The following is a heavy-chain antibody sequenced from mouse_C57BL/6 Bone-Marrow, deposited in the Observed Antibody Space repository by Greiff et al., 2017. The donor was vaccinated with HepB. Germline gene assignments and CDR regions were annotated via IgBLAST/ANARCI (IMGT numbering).Heavy chain of an antibody. D-gene: IGHD2-3*01. Sequence: QVQLQQSGAELVRPGASVTLSCKASGYTFTDYEMHWVKQTPVHGLEWIGAIDPETGGTAYNQKFKGKAILTADKSSSTAYMELRSLTSEDSAVYYCTRWKGGYYPNSYYYAMDYWGQGTSVTVSS. CDR2: IDPETGGT. CDR3: TRWKGGYYPNSYYYAMDY. CDR1: GYTFTDYE. V-gene: IGHV1-15*01. J-gene: IGHJ4*01.